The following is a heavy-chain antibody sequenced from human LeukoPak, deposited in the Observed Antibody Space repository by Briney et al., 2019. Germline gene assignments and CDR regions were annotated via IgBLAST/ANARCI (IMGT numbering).Heavy chain of an antibody. J-gene: IGHJ5*02. CDR2: INSDGSST. CDR1: GYTFSSYW. Sequence: GGSLRLSCAASGYTFSSYWMHWVRQAPGKGVGWVSRINSDGSSTNYADSVKGRFTISRDNAKNTLYLQMNSLRAEDTAVYYCARGLGINWFDPWGQGTLVTVSS. CDR3: ARGLGINWFDP. V-gene: IGHV3-74*01. D-gene: IGHD7-27*01.